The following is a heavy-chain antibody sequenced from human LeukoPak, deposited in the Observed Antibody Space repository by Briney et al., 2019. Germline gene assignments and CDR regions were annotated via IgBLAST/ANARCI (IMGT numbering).Heavy chain of an antibody. D-gene: IGHD5-18*01. CDR1: GFTFSSYA. CDR3: AKDMIQLWFPDN. Sequence: GRSLRLSCAASGFTFSSYAMHWVRQAPGKGLEWVAVISYDGSNKYYADSVKGRFTISRDNSKNTLYLQMNSLRGEDMAVYYCAKDMIQLWFPDNWGQGILVTVSS. J-gene: IGHJ4*02. CDR2: ISYDGSNK. V-gene: IGHV3-30*04.